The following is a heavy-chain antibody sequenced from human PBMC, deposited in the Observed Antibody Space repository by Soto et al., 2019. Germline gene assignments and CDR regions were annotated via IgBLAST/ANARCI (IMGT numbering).Heavy chain of an antibody. CDR2: ISYDGNNK. J-gene: IGHJ4*02. V-gene: IGHV3-30-3*01. D-gene: IGHD3-10*01. CDR1: GFTFSSFA. CDR3: ARDAPMIRGVITYYFDY. Sequence: HPGGSLRLSCAASGFTFSSFAMHWVRQAPGKGLEWVAVISYDGNNKYYADSVKGRFTISRDNSKNTLYLQMNSLRAEDTAVYYCARDAPMIRGVITYYFDYWGQGTLVTVSS.